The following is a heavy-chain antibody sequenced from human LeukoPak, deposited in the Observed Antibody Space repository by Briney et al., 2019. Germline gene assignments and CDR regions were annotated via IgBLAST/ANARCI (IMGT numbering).Heavy chain of an antibody. CDR1: GGSFSGYY. Sequence: SETLSLTCAVYGGSFSGYYSRWIRQPPGKGLEWIGEINHSGSTNYNPSLKSRVTISVDTSKNQFSLKLSSVTAADTAVYYCARGPLPYYDILTGYYCPGYFDYWRQGTLVTVSS. CDR3: ARGPLPYYDILTGYYCPGYFDY. CDR2: INHSGST. V-gene: IGHV4-34*01. J-gene: IGHJ4*02. D-gene: IGHD3-9*01.